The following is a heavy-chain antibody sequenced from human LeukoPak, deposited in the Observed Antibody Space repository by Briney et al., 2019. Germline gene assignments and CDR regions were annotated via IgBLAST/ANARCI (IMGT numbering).Heavy chain of an antibody. V-gene: IGHV3-30*04. CDR2: ISYDGSNK. Sequence: GRSLRLSCAASGFTFSSYAMHWVRQAPGKGLEWVAVISYDGSNKYYADSVKGRFTISRDNSKNTLYLQMNSLRAEDTAVYFCARERLAATGTGWFEPWGQGTLVTVSS. CDR1: GFTFSSYA. D-gene: IGHD6-13*01. J-gene: IGHJ5*02. CDR3: ARERLAATGTGWFEP.